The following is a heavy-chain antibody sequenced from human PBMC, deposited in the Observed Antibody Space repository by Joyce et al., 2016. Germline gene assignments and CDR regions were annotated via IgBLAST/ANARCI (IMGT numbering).Heavy chain of an antibody. D-gene: IGHD1-1*01. CDR1: GFTFSSHW. V-gene: IGHV3-7*04. CDR2: RNPDGSKN. Sequence: EVQLVESGGGLVQPGGSPGLSCAASGFTFSSHWRSWVRQAPWKGLEWVANRNPDGSKNNYADSVKGRFIISRDNAKNSLYVQMHSLRAEDTAVYYCAREFKWNWDFWGQGTLVTVSS. J-gene: IGHJ4*02. CDR3: AREFKWNWDF.